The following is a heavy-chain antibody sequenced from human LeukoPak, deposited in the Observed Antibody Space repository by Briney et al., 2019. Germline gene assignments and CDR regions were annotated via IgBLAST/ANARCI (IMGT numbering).Heavy chain of an antibody. V-gene: IGHV3-23*01. D-gene: IGHD1-26*01. CDR1: GFTFSSNG. J-gene: IGHJ4*02. Sequence: GGTLRLSCAASGFTFSSNGMSWVRQAPGKGLEWVPAISGSGGSTYYADSVKGRFTISRDNSKNTLYLQMNSLRAEDTAVYYCASFALGATFVQILGYWGQGTLVTVSS. CDR2: ISGSGGST. CDR3: ASFALGATFVQILGY.